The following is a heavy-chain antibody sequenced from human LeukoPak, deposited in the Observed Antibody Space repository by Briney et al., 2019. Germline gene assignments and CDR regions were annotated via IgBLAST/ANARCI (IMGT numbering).Heavy chain of an antibody. Sequence: SGGSLRLSCAASGFTFSNYVMHWVRQAPGKGLEWVAVISYDGSNKYYADSVKGRFTISRDNSKNTLYLQMNSLRAEDTAVYYCVRQMVGASFDYWSQGTLVTVSS. CDR1: GFTFSNYV. D-gene: IGHD1-26*01. CDR2: ISYDGSNK. V-gene: IGHV3-30*03. CDR3: VRQMVGASFDY. J-gene: IGHJ4*02.